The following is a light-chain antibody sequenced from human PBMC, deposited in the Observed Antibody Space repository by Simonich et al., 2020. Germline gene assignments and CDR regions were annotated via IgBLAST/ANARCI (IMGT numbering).Light chain of an antibody. V-gene: IGLV3-21*03. CDR1: NIGSKS. CDR3: SSYTSSSTV. CDR2: DDS. J-gene: IGLJ2*01. Sequence: SYVLTQPPSVSVAPGKTARITCGGNNIGSKSVHWYQQKPGQAPVLVVYDDSDRPSGVSNRFSGSKSGNTASLTISGLQAEDEADYYCSSYTSSSTVFGGGTKLTVL.